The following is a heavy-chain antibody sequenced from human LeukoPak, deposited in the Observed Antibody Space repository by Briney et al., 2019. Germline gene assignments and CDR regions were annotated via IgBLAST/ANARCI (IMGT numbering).Heavy chain of an antibody. V-gene: IGHV1-8*01. CDR2: MIPNSGNT. CDR1: VHTFTIYD. Sequence: GASENVSYEASVHTFTIYDLNWARRATGQGRVGMVCMIPNSGNTGYAQKFQGRVTMTRNTSISTAYMELSSLRSEDTAVYYCATGLTGYGSAGAAFDYWGQGTLVTVYS. J-gene: IGHJ4*02. D-gene: IGHD3-10*01. CDR3: ATGLTGYGSAGAAFDY.